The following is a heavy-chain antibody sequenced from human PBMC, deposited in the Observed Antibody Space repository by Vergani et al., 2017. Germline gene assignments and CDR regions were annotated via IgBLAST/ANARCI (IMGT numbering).Heavy chain of an antibody. CDR2: ISSSSSYI. CDR3: ARDGEGTTGFDY. CDR1: GFTFSSYS. Sequence: EVQLVESGGGLVQPGGSLRLSCAASGFTFSSYSMNWVRQAPGKGLEWVSSISSSSSYIYYADSVKGRFTISRDNAKNSLYLQMNSLRAEDTAVYYCARDGEGTTGFDYWGQGTLVTVSS. D-gene: IGHD4-11*01. J-gene: IGHJ4*02. V-gene: IGHV3-21*01.